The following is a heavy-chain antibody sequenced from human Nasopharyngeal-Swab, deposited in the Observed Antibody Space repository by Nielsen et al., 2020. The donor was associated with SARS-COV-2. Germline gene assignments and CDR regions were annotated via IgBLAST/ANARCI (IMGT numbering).Heavy chain of an antibody. CDR1: GFTFSSYS. V-gene: IGHV3-21*01. CDR2: ISSSSSYI. CDR3: ARSQGERRAGAFDI. D-gene: IGHD1-1*01. J-gene: IGHJ3*02. Sequence: GESLKISCAASGFTFSSYSMNWVRQAPGKGLEWVSSISSSSSYIYYADSVKGRFTISRGNAKNSLYLQMNSLRAEDTAVYYCARSQGERRAGAFDIWGQGTMVTVSS.